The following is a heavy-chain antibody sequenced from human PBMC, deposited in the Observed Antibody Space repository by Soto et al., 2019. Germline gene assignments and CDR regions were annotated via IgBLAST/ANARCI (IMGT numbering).Heavy chain of an antibody. CDR2: ISYDGSNK. D-gene: IGHD4-17*01. CDR3: ARDATSYGGNPFCGMDV. V-gene: IGHV3-30-3*01. Sequence: LRLSCAASGFTFSSYAMHWVRQAPGKGLEWVAVISYDGSNKYYADSVKGRFTISRDNSKNTLYLQMNSLRAEDTAVYYCARDATSYGGNPFCGMDVWGQGTTVTVSS. CDR1: GFTFSSYA. J-gene: IGHJ6*02.